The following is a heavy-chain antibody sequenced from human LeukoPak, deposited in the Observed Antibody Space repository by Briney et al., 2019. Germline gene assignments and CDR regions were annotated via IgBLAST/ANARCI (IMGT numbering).Heavy chain of an antibody. Sequence: GGSLRLSCAASGFTFDDYGMSWVRQAPGKRLEWVSGINWNGGSTGYADSVKGRFTISRDNAKNSLYLQMNSLRAEDTALYYCARDFSASWYWDYWGQGTLVTVSS. CDR3: ARDFSASWYWDY. J-gene: IGHJ4*02. CDR2: INWNGGST. CDR1: GFTFDDYG. D-gene: IGHD2-8*02. V-gene: IGHV3-20*04.